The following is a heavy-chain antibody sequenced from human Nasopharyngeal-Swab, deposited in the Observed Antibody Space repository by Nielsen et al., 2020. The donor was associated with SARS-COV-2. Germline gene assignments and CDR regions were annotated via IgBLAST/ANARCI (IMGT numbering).Heavy chain of an antibody. Sequence: GESLKISCSASGFTFSSHAMHWVRQAPGKGLEYVSAISSNGGSTYYADSVKGRFTISRDNSKNTLYLQMSSLRAEDTAVYYCVKGSSSWYSDYYYMDVWGKGTTVTVSS. V-gene: IGHV3-64D*06. CDR1: GFTFSSHA. CDR3: VKGSSSWYSDYYYMDV. D-gene: IGHD6-13*01. J-gene: IGHJ6*03. CDR2: ISSNGGST.